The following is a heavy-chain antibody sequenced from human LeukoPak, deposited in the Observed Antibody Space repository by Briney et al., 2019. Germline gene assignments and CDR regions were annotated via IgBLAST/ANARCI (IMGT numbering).Heavy chain of an antibody. CDR3: ARESWYFDL. J-gene: IGHJ2*01. CDR2: FYSGGST. V-gene: IGHV4-39*07. CDR1: GGSISSSSYY. Sequence: SETLSLTCSVSGGSISSSSYYWGWVRQPPGKGLEWIGNFYSGGSTSYNPSLKSRVTISLDASKNQFSLKLSSVTAADAAVYYCARESWYFDLWGRGALVTVSS.